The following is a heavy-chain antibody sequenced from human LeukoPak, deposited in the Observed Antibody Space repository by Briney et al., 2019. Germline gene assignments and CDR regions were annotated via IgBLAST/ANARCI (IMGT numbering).Heavy chain of an antibody. CDR2: ISAYNGNT. J-gene: IGHJ5*02. D-gene: IGHD2-2*02. CDR1: GYTFTSYG. Sequence: ASVKVSCKASGYTFTSYGISWVRQAPGQGLEWMGWISAYNGNTNYAQELQGRVTMTTDTSTSTAYMELRSLRSDDTAVYYCARQFPVGYCSSTSCYTGENWFDPWGQGTLVTVSS. V-gene: IGHV1-18*01. CDR3: ARQFPVGYCSSTSCYTGENWFDP.